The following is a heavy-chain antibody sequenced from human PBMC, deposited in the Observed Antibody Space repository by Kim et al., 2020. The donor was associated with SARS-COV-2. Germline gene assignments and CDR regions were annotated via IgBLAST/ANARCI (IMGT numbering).Heavy chain of an antibody. Sequence: GGSLRLSCAASGFTFSSYEMNWVRQAPGKGLEWVSYISSSGSTIYFADSVKGRFTISRDNAKNSLYLQMNSLRAEDTAVYYCARGGLEYCGGDCYPPWGSYSYGMDVWGQGTTVTVSS. CDR1: GFTFSSYE. CDR2: ISSSGSTI. V-gene: IGHV3-48*03. J-gene: IGHJ6*02. D-gene: IGHD2-21*02. CDR3: ARGGLEYCGGDCYPPWGSYSYGMDV.